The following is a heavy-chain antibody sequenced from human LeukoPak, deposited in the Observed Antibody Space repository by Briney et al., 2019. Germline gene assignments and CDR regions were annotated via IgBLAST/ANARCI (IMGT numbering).Heavy chain of an antibody. CDR1: GFTFSSYG. J-gene: IGHJ4*02. D-gene: IGHD1-26*01. V-gene: IGHV3-33*01. CDR2: IWYDGSNK. Sequence: GRSLRLSCAASGFTFSSYGMHWVRQARGKGLEWVAVIWYDGSNKYYADSVKGRFTISRDNSKNTLYLQMNSLRAEDTAVYYCARLGAPFWGFDYWGQGTLGTVSS. CDR3: ARLGAPFWGFDY.